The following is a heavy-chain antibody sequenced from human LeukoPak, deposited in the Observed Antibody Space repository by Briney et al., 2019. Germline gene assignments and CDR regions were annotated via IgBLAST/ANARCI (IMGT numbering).Heavy chain of an antibody. V-gene: IGHV3-53*01. CDR3: AKVSSGQLWSNFDY. J-gene: IGHJ4*02. Sequence: GGSLRLSCAASGFTVSNTYVSWVRQAPGKGLEWVSVIYRCGNTYCADSVKGRFTISRDNSKNTLYLQMNSLRAEDTAVYYCAKVSSGQLWSNFDYWGQGTLVTVSS. D-gene: IGHD5-18*01. CDR1: GFTVSNTY. CDR2: IYRCGNT.